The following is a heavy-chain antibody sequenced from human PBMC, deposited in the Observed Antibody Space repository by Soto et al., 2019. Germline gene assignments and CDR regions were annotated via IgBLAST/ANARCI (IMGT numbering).Heavy chain of an antibody. CDR3: SRGTYYPQSSGLHADY. J-gene: IGHJ4*02. D-gene: IGHD3-22*01. V-gene: IGHV3-30*03. CDR2: ISSDGHHQ. CDR1: GFSFNDYA. Sequence: PGGSLRLSCATSGFSFNDYAMYWVRQAPVQGLEWVAIISSDGHHQFYLDNLRGRFTVSRDNSKNTLYLQMNSLRPEDTAVYYCSRGTYYPQSSGLHADYWGPGTVVTVSS.